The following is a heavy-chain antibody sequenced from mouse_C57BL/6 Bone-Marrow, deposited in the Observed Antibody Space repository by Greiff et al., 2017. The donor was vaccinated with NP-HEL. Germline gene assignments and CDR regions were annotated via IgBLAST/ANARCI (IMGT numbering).Heavy chain of an antibody. Sequence: QVQLQQPGAELVKPGASVKMSCKASGYTFTSYWITWVKQRPGQGLEWIGDIYPGSGSTNYNEKFKSKATLTVDTSSSTAYMQLSSLTSEDSAVYYCAYYYGSYYAMDYWGQGTAVTVSS. V-gene: IGHV1-55*01. CDR1: GYTFTSYW. CDR3: AYYYGSYYAMDY. CDR2: IYPGSGST. J-gene: IGHJ4*01. D-gene: IGHD1-1*01.